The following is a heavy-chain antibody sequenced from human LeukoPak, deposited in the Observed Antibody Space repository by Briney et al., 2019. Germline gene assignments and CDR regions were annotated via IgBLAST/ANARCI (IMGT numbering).Heavy chain of an antibody. Sequence: PGGSLRLSCAVSGFSISGAWMTWVRQAPGKGLEWVANIKYDGSEKYYVDSVKGRFTISRDNVKNSLYLQMNSLRAEDTAVYYCARVGYCSSSTCRNYFDYWGQGTLVTVSS. CDR1: GFSISGAW. V-gene: IGHV3-7*02. D-gene: IGHD2-2*01. CDR3: ARVGYCSSSTCRNYFDY. CDR2: IKYDGSEK. J-gene: IGHJ4*02.